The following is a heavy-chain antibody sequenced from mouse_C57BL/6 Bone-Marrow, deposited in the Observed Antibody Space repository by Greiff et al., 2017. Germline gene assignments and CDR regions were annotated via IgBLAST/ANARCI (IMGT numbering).Heavy chain of an antibody. J-gene: IGHJ3*01. CDR1: GYSITSGYY. V-gene: IGHV3-6*01. CDR2: ISYDGSN. Sequence: EVKLMESGPGLVKPSQSLSLTCSVTGYSITSGYYWNWIRQFPGNKLEWMGYISYDGSNNYNPSLKNRISITRDTSKNQFFLKLNSVTTEDTATYYCARRGYSNCFAYWGQGTLVTVSA. CDR3: ARRGYSNCFAY. D-gene: IGHD2-5*01.